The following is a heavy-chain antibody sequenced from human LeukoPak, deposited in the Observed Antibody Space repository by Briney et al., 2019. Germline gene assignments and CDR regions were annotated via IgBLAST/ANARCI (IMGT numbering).Heavy chain of an antibody. J-gene: IGHJ3*02. V-gene: IGHV3-30*03. CDR1: GFPFSSYG. CDR2: ISNDGTRK. Sequence: GGSPRLSCAASGFPFSSYGMAWVRQAPGKGLEWMAVISNDGTRKYYADSVKGRFTISRDNSKNTLFLQMNSLRAEDTAVYYCAREASDAFDIWGQGTMVTVSS. CDR3: AREASDAFDI.